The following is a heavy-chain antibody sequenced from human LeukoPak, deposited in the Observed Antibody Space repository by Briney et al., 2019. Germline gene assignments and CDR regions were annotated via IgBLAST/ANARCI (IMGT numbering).Heavy chain of an antibody. CDR3: ARGPNYYDSSGYYPTTRRGSTRFGY. Sequence: SETLSLTCAVYGGSFSGYYWSWIRQPPGKGLEWIGEINHSGSTNYNPSLKSRVTISVDTSKNQFSLKLSSVTAADTAVYYCARGPNYYDSSGYYPTTRRGSTRFGYWGQGTLVTVSS. V-gene: IGHV4-34*01. CDR2: INHSGST. J-gene: IGHJ4*02. CDR1: GGSFSGYY. D-gene: IGHD3-22*01.